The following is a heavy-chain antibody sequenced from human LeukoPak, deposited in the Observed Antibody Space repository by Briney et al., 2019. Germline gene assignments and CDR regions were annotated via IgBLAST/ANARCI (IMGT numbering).Heavy chain of an antibody. V-gene: IGHV3-20*04. D-gene: IGHD5-18*01. CDR3: AKDQIQLWSFDY. J-gene: IGHJ4*02. CDR1: GFTFDDYG. Sequence: PGGSLRLSCAASGFTFDDYGMSWVRQAPGKGLEWVSGINWNGGSTGYADSVKGRFTISRDNAKNSLYLQMNSLRTEDTALYYCAKDQIQLWSFDYWGQGTLVTVSS. CDR2: INWNGGST.